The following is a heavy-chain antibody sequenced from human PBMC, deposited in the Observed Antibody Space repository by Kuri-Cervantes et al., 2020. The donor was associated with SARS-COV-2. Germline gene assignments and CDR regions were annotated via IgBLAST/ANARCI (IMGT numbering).Heavy chain of an antibody. V-gene: IGHV3-23*01. CDR1: GFTFSSYA. CDR2: ISSRGDST. Sequence: GESLRLSCAASGFTFSSYAMGWVRQAPGKGLEWVSSISSRGDSTYYADSVRGRFTISRDNSKNTLYLQMNRLRADDTAVYYCAKNRRTVAAPFDYWGQGTLVTVSS. J-gene: IGHJ4*02. CDR3: AKNRRTVAAPFDY. D-gene: IGHD4-23*01.